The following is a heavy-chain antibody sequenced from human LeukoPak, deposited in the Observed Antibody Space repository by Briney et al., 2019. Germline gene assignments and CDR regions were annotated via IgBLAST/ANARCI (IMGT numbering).Heavy chain of an antibody. CDR3: ARDLVWRIAVAYY. V-gene: IGHV3-11*01. D-gene: IGHD6-19*01. Sequence: SGGSLRLSCAASGFTFSDYYMSWIRQAPGKGLEWVSYISSRGSTIYYADSVKGRFTISRDNAKNSLYLQMNSLRAEDTAVYYCARDLVWRIAVAYYWGQGTLVTVSS. J-gene: IGHJ4*02. CDR2: ISSRGSTI. CDR1: GFTFSDYY.